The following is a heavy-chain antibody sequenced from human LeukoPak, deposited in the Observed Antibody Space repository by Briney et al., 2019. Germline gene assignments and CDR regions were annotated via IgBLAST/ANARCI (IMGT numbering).Heavy chain of an antibody. CDR1: GYTFTGYY. Sequence: GASVKVSCKASGYTFTGYYMHWVRQAPGQGLEWMGWINPNSGGTNYAQKFQGRVTMTSDTSISTAYMELSRLRSDDTAVYYCARDRAIAVAGTRDDFDYWGQGTLVTVSS. CDR3: ARDRAIAVAGTRDDFDY. CDR2: INPNSGGT. D-gene: IGHD6-19*01. V-gene: IGHV1-2*02. J-gene: IGHJ4*02.